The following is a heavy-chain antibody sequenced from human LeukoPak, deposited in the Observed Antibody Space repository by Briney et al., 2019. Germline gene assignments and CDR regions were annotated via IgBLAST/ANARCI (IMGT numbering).Heavy chain of an antibody. CDR2: ISYDGSNK. CDR1: GFTFSSYA. V-gene: IGHV3-30*04. CDR3: AREDIVATMTFDY. D-gene: IGHD5-12*01. J-gene: IGHJ4*02. Sequence: GRSLRLSCAASGFTFSSYAMHWVRQAPGKGLEWVAIISYDGSNKYYAESVKGRFTISRDNSKNTLYLQMNSLRAEDTAVYYCAREDIVATMTFDYWGQGILVTVSS.